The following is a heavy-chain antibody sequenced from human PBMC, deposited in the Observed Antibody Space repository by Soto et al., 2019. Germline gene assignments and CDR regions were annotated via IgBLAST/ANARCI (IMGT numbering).Heavy chain of an antibody. J-gene: IGHJ6*02. D-gene: IGHD3-3*01. CDR3: ARYSKPDYDFWSGYFGDYYGMDV. V-gene: IGHV4-39*01. Sequence: KTSETLSLTXTVSGGSISSSSYYWGWIRQPPGKGLEWIGSIYYSGSTYYNPSLKSRVTISVDTSKNQFSLKLSSVTAADTAVYYCARYSKPDYDFWSGYFGDYYGMDVWGQGTTVTVSS. CDR2: IYYSGST. CDR1: GGSISSSSYY.